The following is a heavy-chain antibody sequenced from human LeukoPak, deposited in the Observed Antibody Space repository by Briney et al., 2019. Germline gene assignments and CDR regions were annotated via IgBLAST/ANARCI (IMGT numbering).Heavy chain of an antibody. CDR1: GFTVSSNY. D-gene: IGHD3-3*01. Sequence: GGSLRLSCAASGFTVSSNYMSWVRQAPGKGLEWVAFIRYDGSNKYYADSVKGRFTISRDDSKNTLYLQMNSLKTEDTAVYYCTTEDYDFWSGWGAFDIWGQGTMVTVSS. CDR2: IRYDGSNK. J-gene: IGHJ3*02. CDR3: TTEDYDFWSGWGAFDI. V-gene: IGHV3-30*02.